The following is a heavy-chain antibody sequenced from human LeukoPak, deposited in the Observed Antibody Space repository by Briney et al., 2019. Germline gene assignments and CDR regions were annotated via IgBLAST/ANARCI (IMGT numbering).Heavy chain of an antibody. J-gene: IGHJ4*02. Sequence: ASVKVSCKASGYTFSNYYMHWVRQAPGQGLEWMGIINPSGGVTTNARKFQGRVTMTRDTSTSIVYMELSSLRSEDTAVYYCAREWAPARRRYYFDCWGQGTLVTVSS. V-gene: IGHV1-46*01. D-gene: IGHD6-6*01. CDR2: INPSGGVT. CDR3: AREWAPARRRYYFDC. CDR1: GYTFSNYY.